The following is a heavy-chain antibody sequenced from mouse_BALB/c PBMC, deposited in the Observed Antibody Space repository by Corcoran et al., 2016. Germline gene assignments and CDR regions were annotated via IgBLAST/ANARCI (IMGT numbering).Heavy chain of an antibody. J-gene: IGHJ3*01. CDR2: INPYNDGT. V-gene: IGHV1S136*01. CDR3: AREETKLTLFAY. Sequence: EVQLQQSGPELVKPGASVKMSCKASGYTFTSYVMHWVKQKPGQGLEWIGSINPYNDGTKYNEKFKGKATLTSDKSSSTAYMELSSLTSEDSAVYYCAREETKLTLFAYWGQGTLVTVSA. D-gene: IGHD1-1*01. CDR1: GYTFTSYV.